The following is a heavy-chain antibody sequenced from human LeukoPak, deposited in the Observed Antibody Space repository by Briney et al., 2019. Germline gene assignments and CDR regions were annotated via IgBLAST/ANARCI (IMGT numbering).Heavy chain of an antibody. Sequence: SETLSLTCTVSGGSITSYYWTWIRQPPGKGLEWIGYMYFTGSTDYNPSLKSRVTISEDKSKNQFSLSLNSVTAADTAVYYCARQVICGDDCYSEYWGQGILVTVSS. V-gene: IGHV4-59*08. CDR3: ARQVICGDDCYSEY. D-gene: IGHD2-21*02. CDR1: GGSITSYY. J-gene: IGHJ4*02. CDR2: MYFTGST.